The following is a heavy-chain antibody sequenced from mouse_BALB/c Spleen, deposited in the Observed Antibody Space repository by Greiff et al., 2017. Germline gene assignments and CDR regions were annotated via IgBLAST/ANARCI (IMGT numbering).Heavy chain of an antibody. CDR1: GFTFTDYY. Sequence: EVQGVESGGGLVQPGGSLRLSCATSGFTFTDYYMSWVRQPPGKALEWLGFIRNKANSYTIEYSASVKGRFTISRDNSQSIHYLQMNTLRAEDSATYYCARASLLRPSFAYWGQGSLVTVSA. J-gene: IGHJ3*01. CDR2: IRNKANSYTI. V-gene: IGHV7-3*02. D-gene: IGHD1-2*01. CDR3: ARASLLRPSFAY.